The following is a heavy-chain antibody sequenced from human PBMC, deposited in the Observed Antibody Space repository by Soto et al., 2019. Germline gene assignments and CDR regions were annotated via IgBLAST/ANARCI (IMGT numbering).Heavy chain of an antibody. CDR1: GYTFTSYG. J-gene: IGHJ5*02. D-gene: IGHD2-2*01. V-gene: IGHV1-18*04. CDR2: ISNYNGNT. CDR3: ARGPRYCSSTTCFSGVTWFDP. Sequence: GASVKVSCKASGYTFTSYGMSWVRQAPGQGLEWMGWISNYNGNTNYAQKVQDRVTMTTDTSASTTYMELRSLRSDDTAVYYCARGPRYCSSTTCFSGVTWFDPWGQGTLVTVSS.